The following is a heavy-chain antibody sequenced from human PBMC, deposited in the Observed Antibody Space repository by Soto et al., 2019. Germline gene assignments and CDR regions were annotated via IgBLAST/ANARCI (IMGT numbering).Heavy chain of an antibody. CDR2: ITGNSAFT. CDR3: AKNRDYDYDAFDV. V-gene: IGHV3-23*01. Sequence: GGSLRLSCAGSGFTFNRNAMSWVRQAPGKGLEWVSGITGNSAFTYYADSVKGRFIISRGNSKNTLYLQINTLRVEDTAVYYYAKNRDYDYDAFDVWGQGTVVTVSS. D-gene: IGHD3-16*01. J-gene: IGHJ3*01. CDR1: GFTFNRNA.